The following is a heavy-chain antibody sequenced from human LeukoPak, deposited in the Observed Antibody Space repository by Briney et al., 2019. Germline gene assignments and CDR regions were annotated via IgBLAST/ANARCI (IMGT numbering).Heavy chain of an antibody. CDR1: GGSISSSSYY. J-gene: IGHJ4*02. D-gene: IGHD6-19*01. CDR3: ARQGAVAGTASEDY. CDR2: IYYSGST. V-gene: IGHV4-39*01. Sequence: SETLSLTCTVSGGSISSSSYYWGWIRQPPGKGLEWIGSIYYSGSTYYNPSLESRVTISVDTSKNQFSLKLSSVTAADTAVYYCARQGAVAGTASEDYWGQGTLVTVSS.